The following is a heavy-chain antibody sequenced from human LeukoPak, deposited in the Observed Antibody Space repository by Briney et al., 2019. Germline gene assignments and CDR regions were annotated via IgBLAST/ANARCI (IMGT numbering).Heavy chain of an antibody. CDR3: ASFPEGQQLVGGNWFDP. CDR1: GGTFSSYA. D-gene: IGHD6-13*01. V-gene: IGHV1-69*04. CDR2: IIPILGIA. J-gene: IGHJ5*02. Sequence: SVKVSCKASGGTFSSYAISWVRQAPGQGLEWMGRIIPILGIANYAQKFQGRVTITADKSTSTAYMELSSLRSEDTAVYYCASFPEGQQLVGGNWFDPWGQGTLVTVSS.